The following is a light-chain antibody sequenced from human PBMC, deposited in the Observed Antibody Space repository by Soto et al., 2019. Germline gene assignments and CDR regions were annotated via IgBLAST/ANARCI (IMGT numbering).Light chain of an antibody. J-gene: IGKJ1*01. CDR1: QSISSW. Sequence: IQMTHSPSTLSASVVDRVTITGRASQSISSWLAWYQQKPGKAPKLLIYKASSLESGVPSRFSGSGSGTEFTLTISSLQPDDFATYYCQHYNSYSEAFGQGTKVDIK. V-gene: IGKV1-5*03. CDR3: QHYNSYSEA. CDR2: KAS.